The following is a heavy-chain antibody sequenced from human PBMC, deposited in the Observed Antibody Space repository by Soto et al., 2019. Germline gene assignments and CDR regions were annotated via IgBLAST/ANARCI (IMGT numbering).Heavy chain of an antibody. D-gene: IGHD3-22*01. CDR1: GFTLSRHT. CDR3: VRDYYDTSGYPNTFDM. Sequence: EVQLVESEGGLVKPGGSLRLSCAASGFTLSRHTMNWVRQAPGKGLEWVSFIGSRTSDIYYADSVKGRFTISRDNAKNSLYLDLTRLRAEDTAVYFCVRDYYDTSGYPNTFDMWGQGTMVTVSA. CDR2: IGSRTSDI. V-gene: IGHV3-21*01. J-gene: IGHJ3*02.